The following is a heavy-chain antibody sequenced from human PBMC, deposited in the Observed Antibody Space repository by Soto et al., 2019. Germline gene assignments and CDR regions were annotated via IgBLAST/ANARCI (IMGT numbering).Heavy chain of an antibody. J-gene: IGHJ6*02. Sequence: SVKVSCKASGGTFSSYAISWVRQAPGQGLEWMGGIIPIFGTANYAQKFQGRVTITADESTSTAYMELSSLRSEDTAVYYCARYSSSLIGYYYGMDVWGQGTTVTVSS. D-gene: IGHD6-13*01. V-gene: IGHV1-69*13. CDR2: IIPIFGTA. CDR3: ARYSSSLIGYYYGMDV. CDR1: GGTFSSYA.